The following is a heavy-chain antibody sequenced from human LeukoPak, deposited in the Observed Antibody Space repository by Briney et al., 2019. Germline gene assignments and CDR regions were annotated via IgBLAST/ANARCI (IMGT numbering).Heavy chain of an antibody. CDR1: GFTFSLYT. Sequence: GGSLRLSCAASGFTFSLYTMHWVRQAPGKGLEWVSYISISSSTIYYADSVKGRFTISRDNAKNSLYLQMDSLRAGDTAVYYCAREAITGTFGFDPWGQGTLVTVSS. CDR2: ISISSSTI. J-gene: IGHJ5*02. CDR3: AREAITGTFGFDP. V-gene: IGHV3-48*01. D-gene: IGHD1-7*01.